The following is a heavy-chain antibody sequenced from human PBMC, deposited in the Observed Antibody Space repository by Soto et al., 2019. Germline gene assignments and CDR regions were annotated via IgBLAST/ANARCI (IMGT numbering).Heavy chain of an antibody. CDR1: GGSFSGYY. Sequence: SETLSLTCAVYGGSFSGYYWSWIRQPPGKGLEWIGEINHSGSTNYNPSLKSRVTISVDTSKNQFSLKLSSMTAADTAVYYCARGLRRGYSYGYRYWGQGTLVTVSS. CDR2: INHSGST. V-gene: IGHV4-34*01. CDR3: ARGLRRGYSYGYRY. J-gene: IGHJ4*02. D-gene: IGHD5-18*01.